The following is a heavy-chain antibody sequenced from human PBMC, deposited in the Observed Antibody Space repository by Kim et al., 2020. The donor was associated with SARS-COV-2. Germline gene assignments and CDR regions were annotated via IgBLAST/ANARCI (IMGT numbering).Heavy chain of an antibody. V-gene: IGHV3-21*01. CDR3: ARDFLITIFGVVIDSSWFDP. Sequence: GGSLRLSCAASGFNFSSYIMNWVRQAPGKGLEWVSCISSSSSYIYYADSVKGRFTISRDNAKNSLYLQMNSLRAEDTAVYYCARDFLITIFGVVIDSSWFDPWGQGTLVTVSS. D-gene: IGHD3-3*01. CDR2: ISSSSSYI. J-gene: IGHJ5*02. CDR1: GFNFSSYI.